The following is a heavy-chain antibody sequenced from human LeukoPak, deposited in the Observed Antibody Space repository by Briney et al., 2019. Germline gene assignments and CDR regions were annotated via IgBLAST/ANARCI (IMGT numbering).Heavy chain of an antibody. CDR3: ARDGQLRGAFDI. J-gene: IGHJ3*02. Sequence: SETLSLTCTVSGGSISSSSYYWSWIRQPPGKGLEWIGYVYYSGSTNYNPSLKSRVTISVDTSKNQFSLKLSSVTAADTAVYYCARDGQLRGAFDIWGQGTMVTVSS. CDR1: GGSISSSSYY. CDR2: VYYSGST. D-gene: IGHD2-2*01. V-gene: IGHV4-61*01.